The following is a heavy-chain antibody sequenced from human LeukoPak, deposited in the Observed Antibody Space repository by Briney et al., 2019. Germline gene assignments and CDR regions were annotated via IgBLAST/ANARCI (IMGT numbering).Heavy chain of an antibody. Sequence: ASVKVSCKASGYIFTGYYMHWVRQAPGQGLEWMGRINPNSGGTNYAQKFQGRVTMTRDTSISTAYMELSRLRSDDTAVYYCARVGRLSRYCSGGSCSYFDYWGQGTLVTVSS. CDR2: INPNSGGT. D-gene: IGHD2-15*01. CDR3: ARVGRLSRYCSGGSCSYFDY. V-gene: IGHV1-2*06. CDR1: GYIFTGYY. J-gene: IGHJ4*02.